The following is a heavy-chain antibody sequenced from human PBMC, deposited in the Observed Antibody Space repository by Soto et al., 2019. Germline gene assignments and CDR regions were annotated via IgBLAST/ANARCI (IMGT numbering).Heavy chain of an antibody. Sequence: PGESLKISCKGSGYSFTSYWIGWVRQMPGKGLEWMGIIYPGDSDTRYSPSFQGQVTISADKSISTAYLQWSSLKASDTAMYYCARGFPKYYYGSGSYGYYYMDVWGKGTTVTVSS. D-gene: IGHD3-10*01. J-gene: IGHJ6*03. V-gene: IGHV5-51*01. CDR3: ARGFPKYYYGSGSYGYYYMDV. CDR2: IYPGDSDT. CDR1: GYSFTSYW.